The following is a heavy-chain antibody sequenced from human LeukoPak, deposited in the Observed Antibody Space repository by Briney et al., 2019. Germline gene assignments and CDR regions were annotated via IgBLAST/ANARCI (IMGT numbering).Heavy chain of an antibody. CDR1: GFTFSSYS. J-gene: IGHJ6*03. Sequence: GGSLRLSCAASGFTFSSYSMNWVRQAPGKGLEWVANIKQDGSEKYYVDSVKGRFTISRDNAKNSLYLQMNSLRAEDTAVYYCARIRGGLRFLEWSAGYYMDVWGKGTTVTVSS. D-gene: IGHD3-3*01. V-gene: IGHV3-7*01. CDR3: ARIRGGLRFLEWSAGYYMDV. CDR2: IKQDGSEK.